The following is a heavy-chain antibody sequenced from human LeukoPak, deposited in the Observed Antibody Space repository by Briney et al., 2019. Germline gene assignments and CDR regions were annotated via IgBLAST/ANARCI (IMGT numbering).Heavy chain of an antibody. CDR1: GYSFTTYW. CDR3: ARGGCTGGDCRLFDY. Sequence: GESLKISCRASGYSFTTYWIGWVRQMPGKGLEWMGVIFPADSDTRYSPSFQGQVTISADKSISTAYLQWSSLKASDTAMYYCARGGCTGGDCRLFDYWGQGTLVTVSS. D-gene: IGHD2-21*02. V-gene: IGHV5-51*01. J-gene: IGHJ4*02. CDR2: IFPADSDT.